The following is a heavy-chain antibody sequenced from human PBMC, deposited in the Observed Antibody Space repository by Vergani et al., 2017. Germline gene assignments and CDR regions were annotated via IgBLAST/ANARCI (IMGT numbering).Heavy chain of an antibody. J-gene: IGHJ3*02. CDR2: INHSGST. CDR1: GGSFSGYY. Sequence: QVQLQQWGAGLLKPSETLSLTCAVYGGSFSGYYWSWIRQPPGKGLEWIGEINHSGSTNYNPSLKSRVTISVDTSKNQFYLKLSSVTAADTAVYYCARRFIVVVPAAKRYASFDIWGQGTMVTVSS. V-gene: IGHV4-34*01. D-gene: IGHD2-2*01. CDR3: ARRFIVVVPAAKRYASFDI.